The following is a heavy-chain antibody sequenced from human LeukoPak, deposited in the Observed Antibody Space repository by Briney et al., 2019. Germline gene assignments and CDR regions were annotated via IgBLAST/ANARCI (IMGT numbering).Heavy chain of an antibody. V-gene: IGHV3-7*05. D-gene: IGHD5-18*01. Sequence: PGGSLTLSCAASGFTFSGYWMSWVRQAPGKGLEWVGNINQDGSQKYYVDPVKGRFTISRDNAKNSLSLQMNRLRAEDTAVYYCATVRTYTNFDYWGQGTLVTVSS. CDR3: ATVRTYTNFDY. CDR2: INQDGSQK. CDR1: GFTFSGYW. J-gene: IGHJ4*02.